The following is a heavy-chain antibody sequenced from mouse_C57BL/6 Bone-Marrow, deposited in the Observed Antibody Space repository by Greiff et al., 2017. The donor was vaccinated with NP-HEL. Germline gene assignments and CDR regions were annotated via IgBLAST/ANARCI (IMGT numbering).Heavy chain of an antibody. D-gene: IGHD1-1*01. CDR2: VYPYNGGT. CDR3: ARGAYYYGSSDWYFDV. J-gene: IGHJ1*03. Sequence: EVQRVESGPVLVKPGPSVKISCKASGFTFTDYYMHWVKQSHGKSLEWIGLVYPYNGGTSYNQKFKGKATLTVDTSSSTAYMELNSLTSEDSAVYYCARGAYYYGSSDWYFDVWGTGTTVTVSS. V-gene: IGHV1-36*01. CDR1: GFTFTDYY.